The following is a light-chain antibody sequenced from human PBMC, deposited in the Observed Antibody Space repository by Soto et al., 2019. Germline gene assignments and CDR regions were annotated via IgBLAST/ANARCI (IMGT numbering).Light chain of an antibody. CDR3: QQYNNYPWT. CDR2: KAS. Sequence: DIQMTQSPSTLSASVGDRVTITCRASQSISSWLAWYQQKPGKAPKLLIYKASSLESGVPSRFSGSGSGTEFTLTISSLQPDDFATYYCQQYNNYPWTFGQGXKVDIK. CDR1: QSISSW. V-gene: IGKV1-5*03. J-gene: IGKJ1*01.